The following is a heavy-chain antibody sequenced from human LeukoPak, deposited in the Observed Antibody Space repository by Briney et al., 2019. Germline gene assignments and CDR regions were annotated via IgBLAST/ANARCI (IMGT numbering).Heavy chain of an antibody. V-gene: IGHV3-74*03. CDR1: GFTFSNYW. Sequence: GGSLRLSCAASGFTFSNYWMHWVRQAPGKGLVWVSRINRDGSTTKYADSVKGRFTVSRDNAKNTLNLQMNSLRADDTAVYYCARDKKSGESSEIDYWGQGTLVTVSS. CDR3: ARDKKSGESSEIDY. J-gene: IGHJ4*02. CDR2: INRDGSTT. D-gene: IGHD3-10*01.